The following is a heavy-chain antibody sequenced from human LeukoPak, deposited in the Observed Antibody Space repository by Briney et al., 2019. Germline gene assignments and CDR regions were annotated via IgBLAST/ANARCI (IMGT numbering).Heavy chain of an antibody. J-gene: IGHJ6*02. CDR2: ISSSSSYI. CDR1: GFAFASYA. V-gene: IGHV3-21*01. D-gene: IGHD4-17*01. CDR3: ARDYGDYSYYGMDV. Sequence: KSGGSLRLSCAASGFAFASYAMNWVRQAPGKGLEWVSSISSSSSYIYYADSVKGRFTISRDNAKNSLYLQMNSLRAEDTAVYYCARDYGDYSYYGMDVWGQGATVTVSS.